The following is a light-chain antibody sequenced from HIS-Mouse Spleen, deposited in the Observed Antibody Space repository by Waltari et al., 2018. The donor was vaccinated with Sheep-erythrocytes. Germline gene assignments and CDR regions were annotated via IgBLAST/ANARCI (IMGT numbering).Light chain of an antibody. Sequence: QSALTQPRSVSGSPGQSVTISCTVTSSDVGGYNYVSWYQQPPGKAPKLMIYDVSKRPSGVPDRFSGSKSGNTASLTISGLQAEDEADYYCCSYAGSYNHVFATGTKVTVL. CDR3: CSYAGSYNHV. CDR2: DVS. V-gene: IGLV2-11*01. CDR1: SSDVGGYNY. J-gene: IGLJ1*01.